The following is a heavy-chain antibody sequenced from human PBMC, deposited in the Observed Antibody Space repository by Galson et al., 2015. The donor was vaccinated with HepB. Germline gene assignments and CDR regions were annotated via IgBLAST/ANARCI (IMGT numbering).Heavy chain of an antibody. CDR3: AGVKVTVFDY. CDR1: GYSFIDHY. J-gene: IGHJ4*02. Sequence: SCKASGYSFIDHYIHWVRQAPGQGLEWMGRINPNSGGTNFAQKFQGRVTMTRDTCISTAYMELNILRSDDTAVYYCAGVKVTVFDYWGQGTLVTVSS. CDR2: INPNSGGT. D-gene: IGHD2-21*02. V-gene: IGHV1-2*06.